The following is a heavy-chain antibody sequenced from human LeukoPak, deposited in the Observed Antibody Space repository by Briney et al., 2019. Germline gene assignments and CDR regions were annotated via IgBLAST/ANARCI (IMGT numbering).Heavy chain of an antibody. D-gene: IGHD5-12*01. Sequence: GGSLRLSCAASGFTLSSSAMHWVRQAPGKGLEWVAVISYDGSNKYYADSVKGRFTISRDNSKNTLYLQMNSLRAEDTAVYYCARERIDSGYATGSFDYWGQGTLVTVSS. CDR2: ISYDGSNK. CDR1: GFTLSSSA. CDR3: ARERIDSGYATGSFDY. J-gene: IGHJ4*02. V-gene: IGHV3-30-3*01.